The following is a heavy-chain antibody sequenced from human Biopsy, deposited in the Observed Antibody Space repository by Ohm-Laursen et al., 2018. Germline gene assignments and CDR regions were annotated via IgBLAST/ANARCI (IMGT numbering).Heavy chain of an antibody. CDR1: GGSFNDYS. CDR2: IKQSGDT. V-gene: IGHV4-34*01. D-gene: IGHD3-22*01. CDR3: VRGVDYYDPYHYYALDV. J-gene: IGHJ6*02. Sequence: SETLSLTCAVSGGSFNDYSWTWIRRSPGKGLEWIGEIKQSGDTKYNPSLKSRVTISADTSKNQFSLKVRSVTAADTAVYYCVRGVDYYDPYHYYALDVWGQGTTVTVSS.